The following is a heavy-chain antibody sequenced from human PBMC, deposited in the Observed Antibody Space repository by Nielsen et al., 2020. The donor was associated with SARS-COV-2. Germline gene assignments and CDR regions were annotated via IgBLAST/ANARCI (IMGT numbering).Heavy chain of an antibody. CDR1: GASITSNY. CDR3: ARESGDYVTGYYYYYMDV. Sequence: SEILSLTCSVSGASITSNYWSWIRQPPGKGLEWIGYIYYSGSTNYNPSLKSRVTISVDTSKNQFSLKLSSVTAADTAVYYCARESGDYVTGYYYYYMDVWGKGTTVTVSS. V-gene: IGHV4-59*01. D-gene: IGHD4-17*01. J-gene: IGHJ6*03. CDR2: IYYSGST.